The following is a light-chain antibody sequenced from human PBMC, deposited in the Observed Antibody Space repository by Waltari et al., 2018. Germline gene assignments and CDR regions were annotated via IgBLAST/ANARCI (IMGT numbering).Light chain of an antibody. J-gene: IGKJ1*01. CDR3: QKYDRLPAT. Sequence: SCRARPSVSRFLAWYQPKPGQAPRLLSYCASTRATGIPDRFSGSGSGTDFSLTISRLEPEDFAVYYCQKYDRLPATFGQGTKVEIK. CDR1: PSVSRF. CDR2: CAS. V-gene: IGKV3-20*01.